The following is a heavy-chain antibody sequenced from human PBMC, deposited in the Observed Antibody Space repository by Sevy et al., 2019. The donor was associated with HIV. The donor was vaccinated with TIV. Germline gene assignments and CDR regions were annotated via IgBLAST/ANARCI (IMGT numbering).Heavy chain of an antibody. Sequence: SETLSLTCTVSGDSISNYFWSWIRQPPGKGLEWIGYIYYSGSTNYNPSLKSRVTISVDTSMNQFSLKLNSVTAADTAVYYCARDYYDSRPWGFDPWGQGTLVTVSS. J-gene: IGHJ5*02. CDR1: GDSISNYF. CDR2: IYYSGST. CDR3: ARDYYDSRPWGFDP. V-gene: IGHV4-59*01. D-gene: IGHD3-22*01.